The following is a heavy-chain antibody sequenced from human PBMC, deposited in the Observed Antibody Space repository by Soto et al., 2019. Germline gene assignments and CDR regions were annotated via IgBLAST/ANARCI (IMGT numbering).Heavy chain of an antibody. Sequence: QVQLQESGPGLVKPSETLSLTCTVSGGSISSFYWSWIRQPAGKGLEWIGRIYSAGRNNYNPSLTRRVPMSVNTSKTLFSRRLSSVTAADTAMYYCARGSSRWDYWGQGTLVTVSS. CDR1: GGSISSFY. J-gene: IGHJ4*02. V-gene: IGHV4-4*07. D-gene: IGHD6-13*01. CDR2: IYSAGRN. CDR3: ARGSSRWDY.